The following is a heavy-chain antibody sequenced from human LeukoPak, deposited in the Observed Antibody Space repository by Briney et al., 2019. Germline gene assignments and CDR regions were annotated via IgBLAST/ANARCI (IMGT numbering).Heavy chain of an antibody. CDR2: ISGSASST. V-gene: IGHV3-23*01. CDR3: AKGTPWQLVFTHFGY. D-gene: IGHD6-6*01. Sequence: GGSLRLSCAASGFTFSGYAMNWVRQAPGKGLEWVSGISGSASSTYYAESVKGRFTISRDNSRNTLYLQMNSLRPEDTAVYYCAKGTPWQLVFTHFGYWGQGALVTVSS. CDR1: GFTFSGYA. J-gene: IGHJ4*02.